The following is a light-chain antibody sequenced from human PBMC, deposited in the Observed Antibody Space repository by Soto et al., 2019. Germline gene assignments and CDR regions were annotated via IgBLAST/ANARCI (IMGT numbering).Light chain of an antibody. CDR3: QQYYTYPYT. Sequence: DIQMTQSPSTLSSSVGDRVTITCRASHSISVWLAGYQQKPGKAPKLLIYQASTLESGVPSRFSGRGSGTDFTLTISSLQPDDFAPYYCQQYYTYPYTFGQGTKLEIK. J-gene: IGKJ2*01. CDR1: HSISVW. CDR2: QAS. V-gene: IGKV1-5*03.